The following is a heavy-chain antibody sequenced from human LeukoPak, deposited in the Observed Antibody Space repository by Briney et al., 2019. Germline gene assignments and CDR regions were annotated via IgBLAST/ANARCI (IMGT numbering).Heavy chain of an antibody. D-gene: IGHD2-21*02. CDR3: AKEGPYCGGDCYGVFDY. CDR2: ISYDGSNK. V-gene: IGHV3-30*18. J-gene: IGHJ4*02. Sequence: GRSLRLSCAASGFTFSSYGMHWVRQAPGKGLEWVAVISYDGSNKYYADSVKGRFTISRDNSKNTLYLQMNSLRAEDTAVYYCAKEGPYCGGDCYGVFDYWGQGTLVTVSS. CDR1: GFTFSSYG.